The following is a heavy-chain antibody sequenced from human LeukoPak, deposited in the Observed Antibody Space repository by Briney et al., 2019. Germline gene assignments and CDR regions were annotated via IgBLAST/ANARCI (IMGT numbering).Heavy chain of an antibody. J-gene: IGHJ5*02. CDR2: INHSGST. CDR1: GGSFSGYY. D-gene: IGHD3-16*02. CDR3: ARVKAEIYYDYVWGSYRQAAQRRFDP. Sequence: SETLSLTCAVYGGSFSGYYWSWIRQPPGKGLEWIGEINHSGSTNYNPSLKSRVTISVDTSKNQFSLKLSSVTAADTAVYYCARVKAEIYYDYVWGSYRQAAQRRFDPWGQGTLVTVSS. V-gene: IGHV4-34*01.